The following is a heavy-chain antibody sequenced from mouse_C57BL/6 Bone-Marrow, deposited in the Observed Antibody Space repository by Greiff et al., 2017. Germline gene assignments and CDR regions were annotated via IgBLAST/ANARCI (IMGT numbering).Heavy chain of an antibody. CDR2: IYPRSGNT. V-gene: IGHV1-81*01. J-gene: IGHJ4*01. D-gene: IGHD1-1*01. Sequence: QVQLQQSGAELARPGASVKLSCKASGYTFTSYGISWVKQRTGQGLEWIGEIYPRSGNTYYNEKFKGKATLTADKSSSTAYMELRSLPSEDSAVYFCARGYYYGSSFTMDFWGQGTSVTVSS. CDR1: GYTFTSYG. CDR3: ARGYYYGSSFTMDF.